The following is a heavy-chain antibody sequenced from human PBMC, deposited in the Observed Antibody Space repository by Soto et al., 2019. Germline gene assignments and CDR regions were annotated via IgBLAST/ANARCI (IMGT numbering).Heavy chain of an antibody. CDR2: IYPGDSDT. CDR3: ARPASGSSPDY. CDR1: GYSFTTSL. Sequence: PGESLKISCKGSGYSFTTSLIGWVRQMPGKGLEWMGIIYPGDSDTRYIPSFQGQVTIPADKSITTAYLQWSSLQASDTAVYYCARPASGSSPDYWGQGTLVTVSS. V-gene: IGHV5-51*01. D-gene: IGHD6-13*01. J-gene: IGHJ4*02.